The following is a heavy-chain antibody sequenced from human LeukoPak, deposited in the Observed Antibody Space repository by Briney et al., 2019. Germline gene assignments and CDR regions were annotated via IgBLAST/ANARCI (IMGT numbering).Heavy chain of an antibody. J-gene: IGHJ6*03. CDR2: ISAYNGNT. Sequence: ASVKVSCKASGYTFTSYGISWVRQAPGQGLEWMGWISAYNGNTNYAQKLQGRVTMTTDTSTSTAYMELRSLRSDDTAVYYCARDHGNYYDGSGYYYYMDVWGKGTTVTVSS. D-gene: IGHD3-22*01. V-gene: IGHV1-18*01. CDR1: GYTFTSYG. CDR3: ARDHGNYYDGSGYYYYMDV.